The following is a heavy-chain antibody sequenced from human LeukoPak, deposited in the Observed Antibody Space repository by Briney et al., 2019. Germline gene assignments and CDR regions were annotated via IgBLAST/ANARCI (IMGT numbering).Heavy chain of an antibody. J-gene: IGHJ5*02. D-gene: IGHD1-20*01. CDR1: GGTFSSYA. CDR3: AAMGYNWKTPNQGWFDP. V-gene: IGHV1-69*13. CDR2: IIPIFGTA. Sequence: SVKVSCKASGGTFSSYAISWVRQAPGQGLEWMGGIIPIFGTANYAQKFQGRVTITADESTSTAYMELSSLRSEDTAVYYCAAMGYNWKTPNQGWFDPWGQGTLVTVSP.